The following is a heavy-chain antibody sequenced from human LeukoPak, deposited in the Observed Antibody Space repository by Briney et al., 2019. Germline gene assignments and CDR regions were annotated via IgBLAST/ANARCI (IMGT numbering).Heavy chain of an antibody. V-gene: IGHV4-39*07. D-gene: IGHD1-1*01. J-gene: IGHJ3*02. Sequence: SETLSLTCTVSGGSISSSSYYWGWIRQPPGKGLEWIGSIYYSGSTYHNPSLKSRVTISVDTSKNQFSLRLSSVTAADTAVYYCARDQGTRDAFDIWGQGTMVTVSS. CDR3: ARDQGTRDAFDI. CDR1: GGSISSSSYY. CDR2: IYYSGST.